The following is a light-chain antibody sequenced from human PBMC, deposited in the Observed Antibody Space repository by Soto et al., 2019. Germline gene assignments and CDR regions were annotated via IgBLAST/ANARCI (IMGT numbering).Light chain of an antibody. V-gene: IGKV4-1*01. CDR2: WAS. Sequence: DIVMTQSPDSLAVSLGERATINCKSSQSILYSSNNKNQLAWYQQKPGQPPKLLMYWASTRQSGVPDRFSGSESGTDFTLTISRLQAEDVAVYYCQKYNSPPYTFGQGTKLEI. CDR1: QSILYSSNNKNQ. CDR3: QKYNSPPYT. J-gene: IGKJ2*01.